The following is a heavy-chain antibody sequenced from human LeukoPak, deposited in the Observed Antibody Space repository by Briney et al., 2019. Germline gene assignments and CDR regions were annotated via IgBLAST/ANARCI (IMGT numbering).Heavy chain of an antibody. D-gene: IGHD6-13*01. CDR3: ARDRIAAAGYYYYGMDV. Sequence: ASVKVSCKASGYTFTSYDINWVRQATGQGLEWMGWMNPNSGNTGYAQKFQGRVTMTRNTSISTAYMELSSLRSEDTAVYYCARDRIAAAGYYYYGMDVWGQGTTVTVSS. J-gene: IGHJ6*02. CDR2: MNPNSGNT. V-gene: IGHV1-8*01. CDR1: GYTFTSYD.